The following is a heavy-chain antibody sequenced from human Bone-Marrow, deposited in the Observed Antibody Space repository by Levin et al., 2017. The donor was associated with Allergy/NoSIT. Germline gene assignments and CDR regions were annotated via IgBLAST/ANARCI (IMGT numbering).Heavy chain of an antibody. CDR2: IHESGVT. D-gene: IGHD2-2*02. J-gene: IGHJ6*02. Sequence: PSETLSLTCTVSGDSIRTGGSYWSWIRQHPGKGLEWIGYIHESGVTSFNPSLESRASISADTSKNQFSLRLSSVTAADTAVYYCAKYLGCYTDYYGMDVWGRGTTVTVSS. V-gene: IGHV4-31*03. CDR1: GDSIRTGGSY. CDR3: AKYLGCYTDYYGMDV.